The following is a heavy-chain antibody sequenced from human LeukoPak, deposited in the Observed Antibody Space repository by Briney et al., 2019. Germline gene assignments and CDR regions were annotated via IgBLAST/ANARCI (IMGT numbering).Heavy chain of an antibody. D-gene: IGHD1-1*01. CDR2: ISYDGSNK. CDR1: GFTFSSYA. V-gene: IGHV3-30-3*01. CDR3: AKAAAERCASIKCYPFDS. Sequence: PGRSLRLSCAASGFTFSSYAMHWVRQAPGKGLEWVAVISYDGSNKYYAGSVRGRFTISRDNSKNTLYLQMSHLRVEDTALYYCAKAAAERCASIKCYPFDSWGQGTLVAVSS. J-gene: IGHJ4*02.